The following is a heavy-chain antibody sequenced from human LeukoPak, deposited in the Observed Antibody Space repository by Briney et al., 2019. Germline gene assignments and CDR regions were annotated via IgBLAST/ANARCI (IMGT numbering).Heavy chain of an antibody. Sequence: ASVKVSCKASGYTFTGYYMHWVRQAPGQGLEWMGWINPNSGGTNYAQKFQGRVTMTRDTPISTAYMELSRLRSDDTAVYYCARAHYDSSGYRYAFDIWGQGTMVTVSS. CDR3: ARAHYDSSGYRYAFDI. D-gene: IGHD3-22*01. CDR2: INPNSGGT. CDR1: GYTFTGYY. V-gene: IGHV1-2*02. J-gene: IGHJ3*02.